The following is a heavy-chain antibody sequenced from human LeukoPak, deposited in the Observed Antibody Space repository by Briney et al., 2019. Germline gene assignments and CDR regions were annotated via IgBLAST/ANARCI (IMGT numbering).Heavy chain of an antibody. CDR1: GFTFSAYA. CDR3: AKVSSGGWYFDY. CDR2: IIGRGTSA. V-gene: IGHV3-23*01. J-gene: IGHJ4*02. D-gene: IGHD6-19*01. Sequence: GGSLRLSCAASGFTFSAYAMNWVRQAPGKGLEWVSSIIGRGTSAFYADSVKGRFTISRDNSKNTLYLQMNSLTAADTAVYYCAKVSSGGWYFDYWGQGTLVTVSS.